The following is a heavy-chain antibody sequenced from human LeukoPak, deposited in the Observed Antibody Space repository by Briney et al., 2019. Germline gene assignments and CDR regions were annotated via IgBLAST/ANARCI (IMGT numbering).Heavy chain of an antibody. J-gene: IGHJ4*02. D-gene: IGHD3-22*01. CDR1: GGSFSGYY. CDR2: INHSGST. V-gene: IGHV4-34*01. CDR3: AVTYYYDSSGYPTFDY. Sequence: SETLSLTCAVYGGSFSGYYWSWIRQPPGKGLEWIGEINHSGSTNYNPSLKSRVTISVDTSKNQFSLKLSSVTAADTAVYYCAVTYYYDSSGYPTFDYWGQGTLVTVSS.